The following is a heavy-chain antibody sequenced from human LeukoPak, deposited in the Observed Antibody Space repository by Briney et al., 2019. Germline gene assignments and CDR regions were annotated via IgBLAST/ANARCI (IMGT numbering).Heavy chain of an antibody. D-gene: IGHD3-16*02. CDR2: IYYSGST. CDR1: GGSISSGDYY. V-gene: IGHV4-30-4*08. J-gene: IGHJ4*02. CDR3: ARSYYDYVWGSYPLGY. Sequence: SQTLSLTCTVSGGSISSGDYYWSWIRQPPGKGPEWIGYIYYSGSTYYNPSLKNRVTISVDTSKNQFSLKLSSVTAADTAVYYCARSYYDYVWGSYPLGYWGQGTLVTVSS.